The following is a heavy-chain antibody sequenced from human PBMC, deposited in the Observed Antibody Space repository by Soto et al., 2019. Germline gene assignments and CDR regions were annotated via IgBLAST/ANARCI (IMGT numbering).Heavy chain of an antibody. CDR2: IYYSGST. D-gene: IGHD5-12*01. CDR3: ARKSGYGPILAFDI. Sequence: PSETLSLTCTVSGGSISSGGYYWSWIRQHPGKGLEWIGYIYYSGSTYYNPSLKSRVTISVDTSKNQFSLKLSSVTAADTAVYYCARKSGYGPILAFDIWGQGTMVTVSS. CDR1: GGSISSGGYY. J-gene: IGHJ3*02. V-gene: IGHV4-31*03.